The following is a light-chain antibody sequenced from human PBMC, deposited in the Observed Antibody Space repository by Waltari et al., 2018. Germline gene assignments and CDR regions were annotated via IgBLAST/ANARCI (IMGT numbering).Light chain of an antibody. J-gene: IGLJ2*01. CDR1: SSDLGGYNY. V-gene: IGLV2-14*03. Sequence: QSALTQPASVSGSPGQSITISCTGTSSDLGGYNYVSWYQQVPGKAPKLMIYDVSNRPSRVSSRFSGSKSGNTASLTISGLQAEDEADYFCSSYIDSSTLELFGGGTSLTVL. CDR2: DVS. CDR3: SSYIDSSTLEL.